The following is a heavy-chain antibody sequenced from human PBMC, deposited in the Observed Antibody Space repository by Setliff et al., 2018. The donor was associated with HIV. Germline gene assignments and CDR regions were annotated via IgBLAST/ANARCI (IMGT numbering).Heavy chain of an antibody. D-gene: IGHD1-1*01. Sequence: ETLSLTCVVSGGSFSGYSWSWIRQSPGKGLEWIGEISQSGTTHYNPSLKRRVTISEDTSKSQLSMKLTSVAAADTAIYYCARGKGGIDGPVEFDNWGQGTPVTVSS. V-gene: IGHV4-34*01. CDR2: ISQSGTT. CDR1: GGSFSGYS. J-gene: IGHJ4*02. CDR3: ARGKGGIDGPVEFDN.